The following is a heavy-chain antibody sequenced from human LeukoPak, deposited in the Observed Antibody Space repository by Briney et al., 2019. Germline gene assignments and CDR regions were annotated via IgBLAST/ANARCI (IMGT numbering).Heavy chain of an antibody. J-gene: IGHJ4*02. CDR1: GGSISSYY. Sequence: SETLSLTCTVSGGSISSYYWSWIRQSPGKGLEWIGYIYYNGSTNYNPSLKSRVTISVDTSKNQFSLKLSSVTAADTAVYYCASCPLGYDSSGYYSYWGQGTLVTVSS. CDR3: ASCPLGYDSSGYYSY. D-gene: IGHD3-22*01. CDR2: IYYNGST. V-gene: IGHV4-59*01.